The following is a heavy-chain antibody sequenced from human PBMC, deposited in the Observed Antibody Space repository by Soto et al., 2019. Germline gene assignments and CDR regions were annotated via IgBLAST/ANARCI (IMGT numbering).Heavy chain of an antibody. CDR1: GGSFSGYY. Sequence: PSETLSLTCAVYGGSFSGYYWSWIRQPPGKGLEWIGEINHSGSTNYNPSLKSRVTISVDTSKNQFSLKLSSVTAADTAVYYCARVRGYSSSWYFRLRSWFDPWGQGTLVTVSS. J-gene: IGHJ5*02. V-gene: IGHV4-34*01. CDR3: ARVRGYSSSWYFRLRSWFDP. D-gene: IGHD6-13*01. CDR2: INHSGST.